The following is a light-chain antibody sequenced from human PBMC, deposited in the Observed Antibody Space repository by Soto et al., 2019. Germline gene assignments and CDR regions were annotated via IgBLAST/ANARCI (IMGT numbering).Light chain of an antibody. CDR2: VAS. CDR3: QQYNVWPLT. V-gene: IGKV3-15*01. Sequence: EIVMTQSPATLSVSPGERATLSCRASQSVSSNLAWYQQKPGQTPKLLIYVASTRATGIPARFSGSGSGTEFTLTISSLQSEEFAVYYCQQYNVWPLTFGGGTNVEFK. CDR1: QSVSSN. J-gene: IGKJ4*01.